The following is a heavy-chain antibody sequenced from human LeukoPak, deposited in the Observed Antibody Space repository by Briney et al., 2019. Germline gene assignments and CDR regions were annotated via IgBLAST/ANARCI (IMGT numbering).Heavy chain of an antibody. Sequence: GGSLRLSCSASGFTFSHYGMHWVRQAPGKGLEWVAVIWYDGSNKYYADSVKGRFTISRENSKNMMYLQMNSLRAEDTAVYYCAGGRGMVITGDASDIWGQGTMVTVSS. D-gene: IGHD2-21*01. CDR3: AGGRGMVITGDASDI. J-gene: IGHJ3*02. CDR2: IWYDGSNK. CDR1: GFTFSHYG. V-gene: IGHV3-33*01.